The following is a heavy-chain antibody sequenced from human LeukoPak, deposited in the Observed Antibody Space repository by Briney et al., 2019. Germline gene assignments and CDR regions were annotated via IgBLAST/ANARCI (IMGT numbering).Heavy chain of an antibody. J-gene: IGHJ4*02. V-gene: IGHV4-59*01. CDR1: GGSISSYY. CDR2: IYYSGST. Sequence: SETLSLTCTVSGGSISSYYWSWIRHPPGKGLEWIGYIYYSGSTNYNSSLKSRVTISLDTSKNQFSLRLSSVTAADTAVYYCARGYVEPYYFDYWGQGTLVTVSS. CDR3: ARGYVEPYYFDY. D-gene: IGHD1-1*01.